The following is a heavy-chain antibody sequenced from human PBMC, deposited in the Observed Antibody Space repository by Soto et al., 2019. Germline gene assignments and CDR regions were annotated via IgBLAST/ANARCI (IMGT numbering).Heavy chain of an antibody. Sequence: SETLSLTCTVSGGSISSGGYYWSWIRQQPGKGLEWIGYIYYSGSTYYNPSLKSRVTISVDTSKNQFSLKLSSVTAADTAVYYCARDGDSSGYYGKNWFDPWGQGTLVTVSS. D-gene: IGHD3-22*01. CDR3: ARDGDSSGYYGKNWFDP. V-gene: IGHV4-31*03. J-gene: IGHJ5*02. CDR1: GGSISSGGYY. CDR2: IYYSGST.